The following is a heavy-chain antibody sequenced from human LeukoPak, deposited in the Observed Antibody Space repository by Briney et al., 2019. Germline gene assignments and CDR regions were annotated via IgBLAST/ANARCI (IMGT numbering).Heavy chain of an antibody. CDR2: ISGGGGST. CDR3: AKGIPFDY. J-gene: IGHJ4*02. V-gene: IGHV3-23*01. CDR1: GFTFSSYA. Sequence: TGGSLRLSCAASGFTFSSYAMNWVRQAPGKGLEWVPGISGGGGSTYYADSVKGRFTISRDNSKNTVYLQMNSLRAEDAAVYYCAKGIPFDYRGQGTLVTVSS.